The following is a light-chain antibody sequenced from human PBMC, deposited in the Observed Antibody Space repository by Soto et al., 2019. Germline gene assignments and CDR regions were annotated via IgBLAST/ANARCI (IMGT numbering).Light chain of an antibody. CDR2: KAS. CDR1: QNINTW. CDR3: KQYGANSPWT. V-gene: IGKV1-5*03. J-gene: IGKJ1*01. Sequence: DIQVTQSPSTLSASVGDRVTITCRTSQNINTWLAWFQKKPGKAPKVLISKASTLESGVPSRFIGDGSGTEFPLTISRLQTEDLATYYCKQYGANSPWTFGQGTKVEIK.